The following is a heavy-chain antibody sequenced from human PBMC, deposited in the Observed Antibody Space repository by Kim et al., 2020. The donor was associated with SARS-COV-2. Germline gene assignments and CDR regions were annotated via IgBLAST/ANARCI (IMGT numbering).Heavy chain of an antibody. V-gene: IGHV4-39*01. Sequence: SETLSLTCTVSGGSISSSSYYWGWIRQPPGKGLEWIGSIYYSGSTYYNPSLKSRVTISVDTSKNQFSLKLSSVTAADTAVYYCAMWFGEGVLIDYWGQGTLVTVSS. CDR2: IYYSGST. CDR3: AMWFGEGVLIDY. D-gene: IGHD3-10*01. CDR1: GGSISSSSYY. J-gene: IGHJ4*02.